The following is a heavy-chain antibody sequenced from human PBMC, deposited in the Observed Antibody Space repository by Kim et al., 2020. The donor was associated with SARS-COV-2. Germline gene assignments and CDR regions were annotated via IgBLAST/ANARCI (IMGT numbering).Heavy chain of an antibody. CDR3: ARRGYSSAWLGRCFDN. V-gene: IGHV4-34*01. CDR1: GGSFSGYY. Sequence: SQTLSLTCAVYGGSFSGYYWSWIRQPPGKGLEWIGEISHSGTTNYIPSLKSRVTISIDTSKNQFSLKVNSVTAADTATYYCARRGYSSAWLGRCFDNWGQ. D-gene: IGHD6-19*01. J-gene: IGHJ4*02. CDR2: ISHSGTT.